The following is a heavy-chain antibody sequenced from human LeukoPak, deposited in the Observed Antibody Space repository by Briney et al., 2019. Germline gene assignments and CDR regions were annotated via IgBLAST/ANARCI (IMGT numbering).Heavy chain of an antibody. D-gene: IGHD1-7*01. Sequence: GSLRLSCAASGFIFRSYWMVWVRQAPGKGLEGVASIDEHGFKTYYAASVTGRFTNSKDTAKNSLDLQMNSLRAEDTAVYYCARDGITCTRDYWGQGALVTGSS. V-gene: IGHV3-7*01. CDR2: IDEHGFKT. J-gene: IGHJ4*02. CDR3: ARDGITCTRDY. CDR1: GFIFRSYW.